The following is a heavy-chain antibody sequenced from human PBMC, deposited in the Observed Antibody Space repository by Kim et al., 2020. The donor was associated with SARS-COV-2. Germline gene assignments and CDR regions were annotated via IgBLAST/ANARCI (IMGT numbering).Heavy chain of an antibody. CDR3: ASTLGGVYYYGSGSYYPNNWFDP. CDR1: GGSVSSGSYY. Sequence: SETLSLTCTVSGGSVSSGSYYWSWIRQPPGKGLEWIGFIYYSGSTNYNPSLKSRVTISVDTSKNQFSLKLSSVTAADTAVYYCASTLGGVYYYGSGSYYPNNWFDPWGQGTLVTVSS. D-gene: IGHD3-10*01. CDR2: IYYSGST. J-gene: IGHJ5*02. V-gene: IGHV4-61*01.